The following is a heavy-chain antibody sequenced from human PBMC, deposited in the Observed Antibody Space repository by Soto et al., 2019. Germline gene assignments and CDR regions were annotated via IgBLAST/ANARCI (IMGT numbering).Heavy chain of an antibody. D-gene: IGHD3-22*01. Sequence: SETLSLTCTVSGGSISSSSYYWGWIRQPPGKGLEWIGSIYYSGSTYYNPSLKSRVTISVDTSKNQFSLKLSSVTAADTAVYYCASDYYDSSGLNWFDPWGQGTLVTVSS. J-gene: IGHJ5*02. CDR1: GGSISSSSYY. CDR3: ASDYYDSSGLNWFDP. CDR2: IYYSGST. V-gene: IGHV4-39*01.